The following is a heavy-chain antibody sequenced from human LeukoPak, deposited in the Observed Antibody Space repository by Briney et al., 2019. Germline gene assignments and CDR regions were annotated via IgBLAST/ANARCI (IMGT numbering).Heavy chain of an antibody. CDR3: AREVGYCSSTSCRRDY. CDR1: GYTFTGYY. Sequence: ASVKVSCKASGYTFTGYYMHWVRQAPGQGLEWMGWINPNSGGTNYAQKFQGRVTMTRDTSISTAYMELSRLRSDDTAVYYCAREVGYCSSTSCRRDYWGQGTLVTVSP. D-gene: IGHD2-2*03. CDR2: INPNSGGT. V-gene: IGHV1-2*02. J-gene: IGHJ4*02.